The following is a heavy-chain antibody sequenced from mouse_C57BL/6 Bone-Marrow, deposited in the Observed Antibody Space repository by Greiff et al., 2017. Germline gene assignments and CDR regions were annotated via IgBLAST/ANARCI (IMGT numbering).Heavy chain of an antibody. V-gene: IGHV1-69*01. CDR2: IDPSDSYT. Sequence: QVQLKQPGAELVMPGASVKLSCKASGYTFTSYWMHWVKQRPGQGLEWIGEIDPSDSYTNYNQKFKGKSTLTVDKYSSTAYMQLSSLTSEESAVYSCATHYFDYWVQGTTLTVSS. J-gene: IGHJ2*01. CDR1: GYTFTSYW. CDR3: ATHYFDY.